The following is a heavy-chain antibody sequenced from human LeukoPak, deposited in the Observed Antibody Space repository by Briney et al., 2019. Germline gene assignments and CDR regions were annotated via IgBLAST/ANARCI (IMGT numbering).Heavy chain of an antibody. CDR3: ASQLSLWFGELN. V-gene: IGHV4-59*08. D-gene: IGHD3-10*01. CDR2: IYYSGST. J-gene: IGHJ4*02. Sequence: SETLSLTCTVSGGSISSYYWSWIRQPPGKGLEWIGYIYYSGSTNYNPSLKSRVTISVDTSKNQFSLKLSSVTAADTAVYYCASQLSLWFGELNWGQGTLVTVSS. CDR1: GGSISSYY.